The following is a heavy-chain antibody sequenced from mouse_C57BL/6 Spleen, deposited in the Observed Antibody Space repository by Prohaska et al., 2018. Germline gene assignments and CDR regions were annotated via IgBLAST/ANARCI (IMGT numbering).Heavy chain of an antibody. D-gene: IGHD1-1*01. CDR2: IYPGSGNT. Sequence: QVQLQQSGPELVKPGASVKISCKASGYSFTSYYIHWVKQRPGQGLAWIGWIYPGSGNTKYNEKFKGKATLTADTYSSTAYMQLSSLTSEDSAVYYCARYGSTLDYWGQGTTLTVSS. CDR3: ARYGSTLDY. CDR1: GYSFTSYY. J-gene: IGHJ2*01. V-gene: IGHV1-66*01.